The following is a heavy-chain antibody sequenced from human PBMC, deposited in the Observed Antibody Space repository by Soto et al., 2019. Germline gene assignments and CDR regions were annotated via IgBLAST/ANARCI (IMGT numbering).Heavy chain of an antibody. J-gene: IGHJ4*02. Sequence: GGSLRLSCAASGFTFLRYALPWVRQAPGKGLEWVAVISYDGSNKYYADSVKGRFTISRDNSKNTLYLQMNSLRAEDTAVYYCARDHYDILTGYYTDYWGQGTLVTVSS. CDR3: ARDHYDILTGYYTDY. V-gene: IGHV3-30*04. CDR2: ISYDGSNK. CDR1: GFTFLRYA. D-gene: IGHD3-9*01.